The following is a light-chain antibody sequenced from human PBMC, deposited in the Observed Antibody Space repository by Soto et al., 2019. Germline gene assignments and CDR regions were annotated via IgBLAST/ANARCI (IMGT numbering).Light chain of an antibody. CDR3: VTWDTSLRTGV. CDR2: NSN. V-gene: IGLV1-51*01. CDR1: RSNIGNNY. Sequence: QSVLTQPPSVSAAPGQKVTISCSGSRSNIGNNYVAWYQQFPGTVPKLLIYNSNGRPSGTPDRFSGSASGTSATLTITGLXTGDEADYFCVTWDTSLRTGVIGGGTPLTVL. J-gene: IGLJ3*02.